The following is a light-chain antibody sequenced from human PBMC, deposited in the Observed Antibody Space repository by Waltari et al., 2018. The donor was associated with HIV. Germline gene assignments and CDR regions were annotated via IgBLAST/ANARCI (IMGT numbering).Light chain of an antibody. V-gene: IGLV4-69*01. CDR3: QTWGTGIWV. CDR2: INSDGSQ. J-gene: IGLJ3*02. Sequence: QLVVTQSPSASASLGASVKLTCTLSSGHSNYAIAWHQQQPEKGPRYLMKINSDGSQDKGDGIPDRFSGSSSGAERYLSISSLQSEDEADYYCQTWGTGIWVFGGGTKLTVL. CDR1: SGHSNYA.